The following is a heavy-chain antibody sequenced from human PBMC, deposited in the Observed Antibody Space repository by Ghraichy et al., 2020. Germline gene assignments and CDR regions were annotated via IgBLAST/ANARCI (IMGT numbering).Heavy chain of an antibody. CDR2: ISSSGGSI. D-gene: IGHD3-16*01. J-gene: IGHJ4*02. V-gene: IGHV3-23*01. CDR3: AKDAPIDSSHTGGIDN. Sequence: GGSPRLSCAASGFTFSSYAMSWVRQAPGRGLEWVSVISSSGGSIYYADSVKGRFTISRDNSKNTLYVQMNSLRAEDTAVYYCAKDAPIDSSHTGGIDNWGQGTLVTVSS. CDR1: GFTFSSYA.